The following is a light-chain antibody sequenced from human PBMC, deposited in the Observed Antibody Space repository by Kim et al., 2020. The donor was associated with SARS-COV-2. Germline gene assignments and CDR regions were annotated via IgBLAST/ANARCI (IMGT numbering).Light chain of an antibody. CDR1: KLGNKY. CDR3: QTWDISTGV. V-gene: IGLV3-1*01. CDR2: QDF. Sequence: SYELTQPPSMSVPPGQTASIPCSGDKLGNKYASWYQQKPGQSPVLVIYQDFKRPSGIPERFSGSNSGNTATLTISGTQAMDEADYYCQTWDISTGVFGGGTQLTVL. J-gene: IGLJ3*02.